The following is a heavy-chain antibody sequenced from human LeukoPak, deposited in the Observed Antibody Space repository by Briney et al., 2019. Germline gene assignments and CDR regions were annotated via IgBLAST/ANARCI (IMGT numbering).Heavy chain of an antibody. J-gene: IGHJ4*02. D-gene: IGHD3-9*01. V-gene: IGHV3-23*01. CDR1: GFTLSNFA. CDR3: ARDRPIYDILTGYYPPPLDY. CDR2: ISGGGDIT. Sequence: GGSLRLSCAASGFTLSNFAMSWVRQAPGKGLEWVSTISGGGDITYYADSVKGRFTISRDNSKDTLFLQMNSLRAEDTAVYYCARDRPIYDILTGYYPPPLDYWGQGTLVTVSS.